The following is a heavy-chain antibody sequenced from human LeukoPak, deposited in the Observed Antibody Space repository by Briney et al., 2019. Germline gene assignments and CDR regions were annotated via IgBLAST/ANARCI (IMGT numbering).Heavy chain of an antibody. V-gene: IGHV3-30*03. CDR2: ISYDGSNK. D-gene: IGHD6-13*01. J-gene: IGHJ4*02. CDR3: ARAVAAADSY. Sequence: GGSLRLSCAASGFTFSSYGMHWVRQAPGKGLEWVAVISYDGSNKYYADSVKGRFTISRDNSKNSVYLQMNSLRAEDTAVYSCARAVAAADSYWGRGTLVTVSS. CDR1: GFTFSSYG.